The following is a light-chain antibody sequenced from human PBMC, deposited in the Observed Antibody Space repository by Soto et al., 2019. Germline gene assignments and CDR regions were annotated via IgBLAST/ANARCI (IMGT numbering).Light chain of an antibody. Sequence: QSPGTLSLSPGEGATLSCRASETIRNNYLAWYQQKPGQAPRLLIYGASVRATGVPDRFSGSGSGTDFTLTISRLEPEDFAVYYCQQYTSSLNTFGQGTRLEIK. CDR1: ETIRNNY. CDR3: QQYTSSLNT. CDR2: GAS. V-gene: IGKV3-20*01. J-gene: IGKJ5*01.